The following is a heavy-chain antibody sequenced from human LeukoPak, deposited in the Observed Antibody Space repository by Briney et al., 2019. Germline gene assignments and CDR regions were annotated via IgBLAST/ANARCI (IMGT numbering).Heavy chain of an antibody. CDR3: ARGYLRTYAFDI. D-gene: IGHD4-17*01. Sequence: ETLSLTCAVYGGSFSGYYWSWVRQAPGKGLEWVANIKQDGSEKYYVDSVKGRFTISRDNAKNSLYLQMNSLRAEDTAVYYCARGYLRTYAFDIWGQGTMVTVSS. V-gene: IGHV3-7*01. CDR2: IKQDGSEK. CDR1: GGSFSGYY. J-gene: IGHJ3*02.